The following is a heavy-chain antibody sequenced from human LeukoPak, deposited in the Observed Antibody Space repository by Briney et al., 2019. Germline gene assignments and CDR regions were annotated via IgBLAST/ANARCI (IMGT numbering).Heavy chain of an antibody. J-gene: IGHJ3*02. CDR3: ARGYGGNAPNAFDI. CDR1: GGSIDSYY. V-gene: IGHV4-4*07. CDR2: VYTSGKT. Sequence: PSETLFLTCSVSGGSIDSYYWTWIRHPAGKGLEWIGRVYTSGKTYYNPSLKSRVTMSLDTSKNQISLRLGSVTAADTAVYYCARGYGGNAPNAFDIWGQGTMVTVSS. D-gene: IGHD4-23*01.